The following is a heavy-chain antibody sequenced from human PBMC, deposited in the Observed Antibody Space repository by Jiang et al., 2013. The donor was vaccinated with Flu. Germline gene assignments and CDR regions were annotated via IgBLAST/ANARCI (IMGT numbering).Heavy chain of an antibody. J-gene: IGHJ3*02. D-gene: IGHD3-10*01. CDR2: IDPSDSYT. CDR1: YW. V-gene: IGHV5-10-1*01. CDR3: ARPSGSWTYDAFDI. Sequence: YWINWVRQMPGKGLEWMGRIDPSDSYTDYSPSFQGHVTISTDKSISTVYLQWSSLKASDTAMYYCARPSGSWTYDAFDIWGQGAMVTVSS.